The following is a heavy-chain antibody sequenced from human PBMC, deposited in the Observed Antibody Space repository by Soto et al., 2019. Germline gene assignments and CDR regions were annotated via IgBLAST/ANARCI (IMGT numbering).Heavy chain of an antibody. J-gene: IGHJ6*03. D-gene: IGHD4-4*01. Sequence: GGSLRLSCAASGFTFSDYYMSWIRQAPGKGLEWVSYISSSGSTIYYADSVKGRFTISRDNAKNSLYLQMNSLRAEDTAVYYCARPYSMGLRYYYYMDVWGKGTTVTVSS. V-gene: IGHV3-11*01. CDR2: ISSSGSTI. CDR3: ARPYSMGLRYYYYMDV. CDR1: GFTFSDYY.